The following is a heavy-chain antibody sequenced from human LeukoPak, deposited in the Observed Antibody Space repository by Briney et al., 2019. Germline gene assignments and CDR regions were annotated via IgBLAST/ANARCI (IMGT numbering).Heavy chain of an antibody. Sequence: PGGSLRLSCAASGFTFSSHRMSWVRQTPGKGLEWVAHIKEDGSEMYYVDSVKGRLTISRDNARNSPYLQMNSLRAEDTAMYHCARDEVTYWGQGTLVTVSS. CDR3: ARDEVTY. J-gene: IGHJ4*02. CDR2: IKEDGSEM. CDR1: GFTFSSHR. V-gene: IGHV3-7*01.